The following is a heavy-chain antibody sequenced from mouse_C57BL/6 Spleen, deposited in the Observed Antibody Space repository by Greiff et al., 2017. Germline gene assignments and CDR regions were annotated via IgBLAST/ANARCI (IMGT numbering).Heavy chain of an antibody. CDR1: GYTFTDYY. D-gene: IGHD2-5*01. CDR2: IYPGSGST. J-gene: IGHJ3*01. Sequence: EVQLQQSGPELVQPGASVKISCKASGYTFTDYYMNWVKQSHGKSLAWIGDIYPGSGSTNYNEKFKSKATLTVDTSSSTAYMQLSSLTSEDSAVYYCARSDSNYGAYWGQGTLVTVSA. V-gene: IGHV1-26*01. CDR3: ARSDSNYGAY.